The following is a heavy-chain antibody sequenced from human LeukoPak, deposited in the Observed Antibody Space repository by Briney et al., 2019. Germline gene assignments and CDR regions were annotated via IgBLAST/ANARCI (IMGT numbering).Heavy chain of an antibody. V-gene: IGHV3-48*04. J-gene: IGHJ6*03. CDR2: ISSSGSTI. D-gene: IGHD3-22*01. CDR1: GFTFSSYS. CDR3: ARERIYYDSSGYPVGYMDV. Sequence: GGSLRLSCAASGFTFSSYSMNWVRQAPGKGLEWVSYISSSGSTIYYADSVKGRFTISRDNAKNSLYLQMNSLRAEDTAVYYCARERIYYDSSGYPVGYMDVWGKGTTVTVSS.